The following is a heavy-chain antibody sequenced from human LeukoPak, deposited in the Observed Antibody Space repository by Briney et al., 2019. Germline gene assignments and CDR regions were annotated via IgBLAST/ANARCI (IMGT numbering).Heavy chain of an antibody. CDR1: GFSFSVNW. CDR2: IKKDESEK. J-gene: IGHJ4*02. CDR3: AKEGY. Sequence: GGSLRLSCAASGFSFSVNWMSWVRQAPGKGPEWVASIKKDESEKYYVDSVSGRFTISRDNAKNSLYLQMNSLRVEDTAVYYRAKEGYWGRGTLVTVSS. V-gene: IGHV3-7*01.